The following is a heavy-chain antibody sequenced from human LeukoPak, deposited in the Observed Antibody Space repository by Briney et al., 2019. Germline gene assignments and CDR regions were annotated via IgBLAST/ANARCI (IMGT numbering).Heavy chain of an antibody. V-gene: IGHV3-13*01. CDR1: GFTFSIYD. D-gene: IGHD1-26*01. J-gene: IGHJ4*02. CDR2: IGTAGDT. Sequence: PGGSLRLSCAASGFTFSIYDMHWVRQATGKGLEWVSAIGTAGDTYYPGSVKGRFTISRENAKNSLYLQMNSLRAGDTAVYYCARSVGATAYFDYWGQGTLVTVSS. CDR3: ARSVGATAYFDY.